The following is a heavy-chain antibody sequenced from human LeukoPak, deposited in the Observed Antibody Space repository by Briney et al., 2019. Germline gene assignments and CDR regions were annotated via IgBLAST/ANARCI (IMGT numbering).Heavy chain of an antibody. Sequence: PGGSLRLSCAASGFTFSSCSMNWVRQPPGKGLEWIGEINHSGSTNYNPSLKSRVTISVDTSKNQFSLKLSSVTAADTAVYYCASGLVATKYWGQGTLVTVSS. V-gene: IGHV4-34*01. J-gene: IGHJ4*02. CDR2: INHSGST. D-gene: IGHD5-12*01. CDR3: ASGLVATKY. CDR1: GFTFSSCS.